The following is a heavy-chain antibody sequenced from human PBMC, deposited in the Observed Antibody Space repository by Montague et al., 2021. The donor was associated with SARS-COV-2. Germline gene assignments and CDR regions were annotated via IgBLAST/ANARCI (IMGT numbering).Heavy chain of an antibody. CDR2: IYYSGST. CDR1: GGSISSYY. D-gene: IGHD5-24*01. Sequence: SGTRSLACTVSGGSISSYYWSWIRQPPGKGLEWIGYIYYSGSTNYNPSLKSRVTISVDTSKNQFSLKLSSVTAADTAVYYCARVFPRWLQFDPYFDYWGQGTLVTVSS. CDR3: ARVFPRWLQFDPYFDY. J-gene: IGHJ4*02. V-gene: IGHV4-59*01.